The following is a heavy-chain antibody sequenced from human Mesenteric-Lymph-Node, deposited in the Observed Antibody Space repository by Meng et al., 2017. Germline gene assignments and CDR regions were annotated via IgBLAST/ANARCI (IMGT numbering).Heavy chain of an antibody. CDR1: GYTFTSYD. D-gene: IGHD4-17*01. Sequence: QVQLVQSGAEVNKPGSSVKVSCKASGYTFTSYDLNWVRQAPGQGLEWMGWMKPNSGRTGYATNFQGRLTMTWSTSMATAYMELSKLRSEETAVYYCTKTTVTNPYVQSDYWGQGTLVTVSS. CDR3: TKTTVTNPYVQSDY. CDR2: MKPNSGRT. V-gene: IGHV1-8*01. J-gene: IGHJ4*02.